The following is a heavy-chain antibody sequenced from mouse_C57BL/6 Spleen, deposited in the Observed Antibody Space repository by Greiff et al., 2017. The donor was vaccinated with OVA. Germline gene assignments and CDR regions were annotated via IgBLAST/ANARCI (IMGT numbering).Heavy chain of an antibody. D-gene: IGHD2-4*01. CDR3: ASSYDYFDY. CDR1: GYSITSGYY. J-gene: IGHJ2*01. V-gene: IGHV3-6*01. Sequence: EVKLVESGPGLVKPSQSLSLTCSVTGYSITSGYYWNWIRQFPGNKLEWMGYISYDGSNNYNPSLKNRISITRDTSKNQFFLKLNSVTTEDTATYYCASSYDYFDYWGQGTTLTVSS. CDR2: ISYDGSN.